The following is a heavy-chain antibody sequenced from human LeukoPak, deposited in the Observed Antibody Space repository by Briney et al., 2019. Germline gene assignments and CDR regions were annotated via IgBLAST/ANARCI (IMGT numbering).Heavy chain of an antibody. D-gene: IGHD3-9*01. V-gene: IGHV4-59*01. CDR1: GGSISSYY. CDR2: IYYSGST. J-gene: IGHJ6*02. CDR3: ARETRRYISYYYYGMDV. Sequence: PSETLSLTCTVSGGSISSYYWSWIRQPPGKGLEWIGYIYYSGSTNYNPPLKSRVTISVDTSKNQFSLKLSSVTAADTAVYYCARETRRYISYYYYGMDVWGQGTTVTVSS.